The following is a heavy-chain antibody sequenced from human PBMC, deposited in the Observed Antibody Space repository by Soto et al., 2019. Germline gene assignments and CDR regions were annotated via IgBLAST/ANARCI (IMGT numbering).Heavy chain of an antibody. V-gene: IGHV3-30*03. Sequence: QVQLVESGGGVVQPGRALRLSCEASGFIFSSYGMHWVRQAPGKGLEWVAVISNDALNTNYADSVRGRFNISREDSKNTLYLQMNSLRAEDTAVYYCARPRLAYYYYYGMAVWGQGTTVTVSS. CDR2: ISNDALNT. J-gene: IGHJ6*02. CDR1: GFIFSSYG. CDR3: ARPRLAYYYYYGMAV.